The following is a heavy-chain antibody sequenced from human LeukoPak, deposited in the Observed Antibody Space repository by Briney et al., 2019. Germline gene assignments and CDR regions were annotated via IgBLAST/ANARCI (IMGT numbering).Heavy chain of an antibody. CDR3: AKGANSGTFQFDY. V-gene: IGHV3-23*01. Sequence: GGSLRLSCAASGFTFTNYAMSWVRQAPGKGLEWVSAISVTGGSTYYADSVKGRFTISRDNSKNTLYLQINSLSADDTAVYYCAKGANSGTFQFDYWGQRSLVTVSS. CDR1: GFTFTNYA. J-gene: IGHJ4*02. D-gene: IGHD1-26*01. CDR2: ISVTGGST.